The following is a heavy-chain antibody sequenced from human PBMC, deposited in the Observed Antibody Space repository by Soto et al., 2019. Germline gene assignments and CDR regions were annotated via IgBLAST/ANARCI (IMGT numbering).Heavy chain of an antibody. J-gene: IGHJ4*02. CDR3: ARVFEWFEAPPIFDY. Sequence: PGGSLRLSCAASGFTFSSYWMNWVRQAPGKGLEWVANIKQDGSEKYYVDSVKGRFTISRDNVKNSLYLQMNSLRAEDTAVYYCARVFEWFEAPPIFDYSGQGTLVTVSS. V-gene: IGHV3-7*01. D-gene: IGHD3-9*01. CDR2: IKQDGSEK. CDR1: GFTFSSYW.